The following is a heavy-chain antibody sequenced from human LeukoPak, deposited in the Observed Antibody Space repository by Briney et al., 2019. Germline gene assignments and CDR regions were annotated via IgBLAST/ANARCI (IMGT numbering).Heavy chain of an antibody. D-gene: IGHD3-10*01. CDR3: ARGRGDGNGHNWFDP. CDR2: INWNGDSI. Sequence: GGSLRLSCEASGFTFDDYGMGWVRQAPGKGLEWVSGINWNGDSIGYADSVKGRFTISRDNANNSLYLQMDSLRAEDTALYHCARGRGDGNGHNWFDPWGQGTLVTVSS. CDR1: GFTFDDYG. J-gene: IGHJ5*02. V-gene: IGHV3-20*01.